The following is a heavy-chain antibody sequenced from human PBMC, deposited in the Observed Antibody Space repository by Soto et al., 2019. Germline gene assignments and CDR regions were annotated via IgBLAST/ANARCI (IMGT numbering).Heavy chain of an antibody. J-gene: IGHJ4*02. V-gene: IGHV4-30-4*01. CDR3: ASWPSSSRYVDYFDY. CDR1: GGSISSYY. D-gene: IGHD6-13*01. CDR2: IYYSGST. Sequence: PSETLSLTCTVSGGSISSYYWSWIRQPPGKGLEWIGYIYYSGSTYYNPSLKSRVTISVDTSKNQFSLKLSSVTAADTAVYYCASWPSSSRYVDYFDYWGQGTLVTVSS.